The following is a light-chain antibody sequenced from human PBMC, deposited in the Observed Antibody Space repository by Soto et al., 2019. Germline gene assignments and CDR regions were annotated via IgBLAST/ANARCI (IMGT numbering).Light chain of an antibody. CDR3: CSYAGTNTFV. V-gene: IGLV2-23*01. Sequence: QSALTQPAFVSGSPGQSITISCTGTSSDVGSYNLVSWYQQHPGKAPKLMIYEGNKRPSGVSNRFSGSKSANTASLTISGLQTEDVADYYCCSYAGTNTFVFGTGTKLTVL. CDR1: SSDVGSYNL. CDR2: EGN. J-gene: IGLJ1*01.